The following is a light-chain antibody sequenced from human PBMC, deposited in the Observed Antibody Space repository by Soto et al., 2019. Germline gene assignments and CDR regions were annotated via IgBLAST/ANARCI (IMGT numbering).Light chain of an antibody. J-gene: IGKJ2*01. Sequence: EIVLTQSPGTVSLSPGERATLSCRASQSVSRSYLAWYQLKPGQAPRLLIYGASNRATGIPDRFSGSGSGTDFTLTISRLEPEDFAVYYCQQYGSSTYTFGQGTKLEIK. CDR2: GAS. V-gene: IGKV3-20*01. CDR1: QSVSRSY. CDR3: QQYGSSTYT.